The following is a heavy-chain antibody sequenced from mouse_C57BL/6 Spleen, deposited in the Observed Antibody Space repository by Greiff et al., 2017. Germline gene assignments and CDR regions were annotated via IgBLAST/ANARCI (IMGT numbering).Heavy chain of an antibody. Sequence: QVQLKQSGPELVKPGASVKISCKASGYAFSSSWMNWVKQRPGKGLEWIGRIYPGDGDTNYNGKFKGKATLTADKSSSTAYMQLSSLTSEDSAVYFCARSRDYDYDGSWFAYWGQGTLVTVSA. CDR2: IYPGDGDT. J-gene: IGHJ3*01. V-gene: IGHV1-82*01. D-gene: IGHD2-4*01. CDR3: ARSRDYDYDGSWFAY. CDR1: GYAFSSSW.